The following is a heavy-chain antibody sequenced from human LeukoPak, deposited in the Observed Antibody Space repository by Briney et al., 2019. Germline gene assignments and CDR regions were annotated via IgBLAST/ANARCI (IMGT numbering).Heavy chain of an antibody. J-gene: IGHJ4*02. CDR3: ARTITIFGALGYFDY. Sequence: SETLSLTCTVSGDSFSSGSYFWGWIRQPPGKGLEWIGSIRYSGSTYYNPSLKRRVTISVDTSKNQFSLKLSSVTAADTAVYYCARTITIFGALGYFDYWGQGTLVTVSS. D-gene: IGHD3-3*01. CDR1: GDSFSSGSYF. CDR2: IRYSGST. V-gene: IGHV4-39*07.